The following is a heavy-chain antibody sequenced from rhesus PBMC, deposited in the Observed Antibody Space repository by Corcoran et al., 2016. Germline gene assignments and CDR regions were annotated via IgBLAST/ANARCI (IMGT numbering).Heavy chain of an antibody. J-gene: IGHJ4*01. V-gene: IGHV4-81*01. CDR2: IHGNMEGT. Sequence: QLQLQESGPGLVKPSETLSLTCAVSGGPISGYYWSWIRQPPGKGLEWIGNIHGNMEGTKDNPSLKNRGTISKDTSKNECSLKVSAGTAADTAVYYCARAGITIFDRALDYWGQGVLVTVSS. D-gene: IGHD3-3*01. CDR1: GGPISGYY. CDR3: ARAGITIFDRALDY.